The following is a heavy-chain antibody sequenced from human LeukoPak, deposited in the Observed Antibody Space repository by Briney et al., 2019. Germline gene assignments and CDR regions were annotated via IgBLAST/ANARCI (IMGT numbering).Heavy chain of an antibody. CDR2: IYTSGST. Sequence: MTSQTLSLTCTVSAGSISRGSYYWSWIRQPAGKGLELIGRIYTSGSTNYNPSLKSRVTISVDTSKNQYSLKLSSVTAADTAGYYCARATAAAGTGYYYYMDVWGKGTTVTISS. CDR1: AGSISRGSYY. D-gene: IGHD6-13*01. J-gene: IGHJ6*03. V-gene: IGHV4-61*02. CDR3: ARATAAAGTGYYYYMDV.